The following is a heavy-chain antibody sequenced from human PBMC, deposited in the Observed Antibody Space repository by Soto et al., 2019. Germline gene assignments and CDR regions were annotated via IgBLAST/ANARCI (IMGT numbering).Heavy chain of an antibody. CDR3: ARGLTSFGYYM. Sequence: QVQLVQSGAEVKEPGASVKVSCKASGYMFTSYYIHWVRQAPGQGLEWMGIINPSGGSTTYAQKFQGRVTMTRDTSASTVYMELSSLRSEDTAVYYCARGLTSFGYYMWGQGTLVTVSS. V-gene: IGHV1-46*01. D-gene: IGHD3-3*01. J-gene: IGHJ4*02. CDR2: INPSGGST. CDR1: GYMFTSYY.